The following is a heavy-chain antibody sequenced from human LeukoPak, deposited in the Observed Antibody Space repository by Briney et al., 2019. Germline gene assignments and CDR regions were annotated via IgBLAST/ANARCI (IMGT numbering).Heavy chain of an antibody. Sequence: SETLSLTCAVYGGSFSGYYWSWLRQPPGKGLEWIGEINHSGSTNYNPSLKSRVTISVDTSKNQSSLKLSSVTAADTAVYYCARGTGYCSSTSCYSSYYYYYYGMDVWGQGTTVTVSS. CDR1: GGSFSGYY. CDR2: INHSGST. V-gene: IGHV4-34*01. D-gene: IGHD2-2*01. J-gene: IGHJ6*02. CDR3: ARGTGYCSSTSCYSSYYYYYYGMDV.